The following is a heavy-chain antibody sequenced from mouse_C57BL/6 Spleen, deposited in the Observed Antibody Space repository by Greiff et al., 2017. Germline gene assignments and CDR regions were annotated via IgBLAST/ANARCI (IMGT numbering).Heavy chain of an antibody. CDR2: INYDGSST. Sequence: EVQVVESEGGLVQPGSSMKLSCTAPGFTFSDYYMAWVRLVPEKGLEWVANINYDGSSTYYLDSLKSRFIISRDHAKNILYLQMSSLKSEDTATYYCARERTGTYFDYWGQGTTRTFSS. J-gene: IGHJ2*01. CDR3: ARERTGTYFDY. V-gene: IGHV5-16*01. CDR1: GFTFSDYY. D-gene: IGHD4-1*01.